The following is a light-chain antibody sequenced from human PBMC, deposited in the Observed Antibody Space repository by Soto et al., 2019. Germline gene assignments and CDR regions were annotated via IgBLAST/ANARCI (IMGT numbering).Light chain of an antibody. V-gene: IGLV1-44*01. Sequence: QSALTQPPSASGTPGQRVTSSCSGSSSTIVSNPVSGYQPLPVTAPTRLLVSNDQRPSGVPDRFSGSKSGTSASLAISGLQSYDEAYYYCAAWDDSLNGYVFATGTKVTVL. CDR3: AAWDDSLNGYV. J-gene: IGLJ1*01. CDR1: SSTIVSNP. CDR2: SND.